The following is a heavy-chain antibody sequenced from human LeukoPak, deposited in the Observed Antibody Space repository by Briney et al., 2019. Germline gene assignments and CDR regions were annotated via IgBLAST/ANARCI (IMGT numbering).Heavy chain of an antibody. D-gene: IGHD6-13*01. CDR3: ARGGVYSSSWYMKFDY. CDR2: IKQDGSEK. V-gene: IGHV3-7*01. Sequence: PGGSLRLSCAASGFSFSSYWMSWVRQAPGKGLEWVANIKQDGSEKYYVDSVKGRFTISRDNAKNSLYLQMNSLRAEDTAVYYCARGGVYSSSWYMKFDYWGRGTLVTVSS. J-gene: IGHJ4*02. CDR1: GFSFSSYW.